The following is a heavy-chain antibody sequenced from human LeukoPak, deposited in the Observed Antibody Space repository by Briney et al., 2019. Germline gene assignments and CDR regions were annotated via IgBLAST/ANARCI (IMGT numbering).Heavy chain of an antibody. D-gene: IGHD5-12*01. V-gene: IGHV3-74*01. Sequence: GGSLRLSCVASGIIFSNYWMHWVRQAPGKVLVWVSRVNTDGSITHYADSVKGRFTISRDNAKNTLYLQMNSLRAEDTAVYYCARGPLGYSGYDQGSFDYWGQGTLVTVSS. CDR1: GIIFSNYW. J-gene: IGHJ4*02. CDR2: VNTDGSIT. CDR3: ARGPLGYSGYDQGSFDY.